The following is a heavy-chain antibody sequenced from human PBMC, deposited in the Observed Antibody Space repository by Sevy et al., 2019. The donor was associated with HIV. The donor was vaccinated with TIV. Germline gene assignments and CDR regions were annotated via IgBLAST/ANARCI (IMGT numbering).Heavy chain of an antibody. CDR2: LNHSGST. V-gene: IGHV4-34*01. Sequence: SETLSLTCAVYGGSFSGYYWSWIRQPPGKGLEWIGELNHSGSTNYNPSLMSRVTISVDTSKNQFSLKLSSVTAADTAVYYCARLHGDYYYYYYGMDVWGQGTTVTVSS. J-gene: IGHJ6*02. CDR3: ARLHGDYYYYYYGMDV. D-gene: IGHD4-17*01. CDR1: GGSFSGYY.